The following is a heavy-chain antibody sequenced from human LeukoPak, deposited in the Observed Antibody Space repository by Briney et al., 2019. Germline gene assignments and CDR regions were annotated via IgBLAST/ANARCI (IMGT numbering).Heavy chain of an antibody. Sequence: SETLSLTCAVYGGSFSGYYWSWIRQPPGKGLEWIGEINHSGSTNYNPSLKSRVTISVDTYKNQFSLKLSSVTAADTAVYYCARSSRGVKGYYYYYMDVWGKGTTVTVSS. CDR1: GGSFSGYY. CDR3: ARSSRGVKGYYYYYMDV. CDR2: INHSGST. D-gene: IGHD3-10*01. J-gene: IGHJ6*03. V-gene: IGHV4-34*01.